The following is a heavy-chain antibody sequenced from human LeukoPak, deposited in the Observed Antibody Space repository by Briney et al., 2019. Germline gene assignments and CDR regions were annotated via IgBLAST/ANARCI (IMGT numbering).Heavy chain of an antibody. V-gene: IGHV4-34*01. CDR1: GGSFSGYY. D-gene: IGHD1-26*01. Sequence: SETLSLTCAVYGGSFSGYYWSWIRQPPGKGLEWIGEINHSGSTNYNPSLKSQVTISVDTSKNQFSLKLSSVTAADMAVYYCARDPIVGATDFDYWGQGTLVTVSS. CDR2: INHSGST. CDR3: ARDPIVGATDFDY. J-gene: IGHJ4*02.